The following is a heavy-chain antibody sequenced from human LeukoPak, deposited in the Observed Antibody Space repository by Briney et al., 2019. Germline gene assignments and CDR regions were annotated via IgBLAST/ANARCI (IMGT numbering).Heavy chain of an antibody. V-gene: IGHV4-4*02. J-gene: IGHJ4*02. CDR2: VHLDGRT. Sequence: SETLSLTCGVSGGSVSSTNWWTWIRQPPGKGLEWIGEVHLDGRTNFNPSLKSRLTMSVDLSESHVSLKLTSVTAADTAVYYCAREGGFYRPLDYSGQGTLVTVSS. D-gene: IGHD6-25*01. CDR3: AREGGFYRPLDY. CDR1: GGSVSSTNW.